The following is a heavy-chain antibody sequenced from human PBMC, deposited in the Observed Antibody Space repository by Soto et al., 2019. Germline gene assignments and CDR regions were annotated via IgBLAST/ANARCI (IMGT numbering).Heavy chain of an antibody. CDR1: GGSISSYY. J-gene: IGHJ4*02. CDR2: IYYSGST. D-gene: IGHD5-12*01. V-gene: IGHV4-59*01. CDR3: ARANAERWLQY. Sequence: SETLSLTCTVSGGSISSYYWSWIRQPPGKGLEWIGYIYYSGSTNYNPSLKSRVTISVDTSKNQFSLKLSSVTAADTAVYYCARANAERWLQYWGQGTLVTVS.